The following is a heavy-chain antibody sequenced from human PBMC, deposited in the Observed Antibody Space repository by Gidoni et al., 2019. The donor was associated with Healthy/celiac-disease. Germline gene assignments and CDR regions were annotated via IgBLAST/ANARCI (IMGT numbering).Heavy chain of an antibody. V-gene: IGHV3-30*18. CDR2: ISYDGSNK. D-gene: IGHD6-19*01. J-gene: IGHJ4*02. Sequence: QVQLVESGGGVVQPGRSLRLSCAASGFTFSSYGMHWVRQAPGKGLEWVAVISYDGSNKYYADSVKGRFTISRDNSKNTLYLQMNSLRAEDTAVYYCAKDLVGVAGRLWGQGTLVTVSS. CDR3: AKDLVGVAGRL. CDR1: GFTFSSYG.